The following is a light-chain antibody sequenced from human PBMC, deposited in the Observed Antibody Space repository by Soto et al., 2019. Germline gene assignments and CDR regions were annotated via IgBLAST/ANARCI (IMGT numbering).Light chain of an antibody. V-gene: IGKV2-28*01. J-gene: IGKJ1*01. CDR3: MQSLQTPRT. Sequence: DIVMTQSPLSLAVTTGETASISCMSSQSLLHTDGYDYLDWFLQKPGQSPQLLIYVSAYRASGVPDSFSGSGSGIDFTLRISKVEAEDVGVYYCMQSLQTPRTFGQGTKVEI. CDR1: QSLLHTDGYDY. CDR2: VSA.